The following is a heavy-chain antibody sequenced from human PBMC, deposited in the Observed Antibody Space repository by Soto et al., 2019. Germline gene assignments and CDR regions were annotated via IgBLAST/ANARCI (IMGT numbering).Heavy chain of an antibody. CDR2: TYYRSKWYY. Sequence: QVQLQQSGPGLVKPSQTLSLTCAISGDSVSTNSAAWNWIRQSPSRGFEWLARTYYRSKWYYDYAVSVKSRIIINPDTSKNQVSLQLNSVTPEDTAVYYCVAAAHTSIGGQNGFDPWGQGTLVTVSS. V-gene: IGHV6-1*01. D-gene: IGHD3-3*02. J-gene: IGHJ5*02. CDR1: GDSVSTNSAA. CDR3: VAAAHTSIGGQNGFDP.